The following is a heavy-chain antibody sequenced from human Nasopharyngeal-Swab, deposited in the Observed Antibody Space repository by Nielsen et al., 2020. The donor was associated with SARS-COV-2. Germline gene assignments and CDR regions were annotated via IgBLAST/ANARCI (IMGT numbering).Heavy chain of an antibody. J-gene: IGHJ4*02. D-gene: IGHD6-19*01. V-gene: IGHV4-38-2*02. CDR3: ARDDSSGWFPFDY. Sequence: SETLSLTCTVSGYSISSGYYCGWLRQPPGKGLEWLGSIYHSGSTYYNPSLKSRVTISVDTSKNQFSLKLSSVTAADTAVYYCARDDSSGWFPFDYWGQGTLVTVSS. CDR1: GYSISSGYY. CDR2: IYHSGST.